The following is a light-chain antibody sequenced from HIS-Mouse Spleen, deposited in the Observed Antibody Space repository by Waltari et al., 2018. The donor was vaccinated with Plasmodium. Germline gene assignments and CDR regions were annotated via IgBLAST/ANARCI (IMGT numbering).Light chain of an antibody. V-gene: IGKV1-5*03. CDR1: QSISSW. CDR2: KAS. Sequence: DIQMTPSPSTLSASVGDRVTITFRASQSISSWLAWYQQKPGKAPKLLIYKASSLESGVPSRFSGSGSGTEFTLTISSLQPDDFATYYCQQYNSYSYTFGQGTKLEIK. CDR3: QQYNSYSYT. J-gene: IGKJ2*01.